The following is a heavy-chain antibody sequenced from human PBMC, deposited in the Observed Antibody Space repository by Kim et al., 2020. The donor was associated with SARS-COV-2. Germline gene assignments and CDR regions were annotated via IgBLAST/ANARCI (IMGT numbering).Heavy chain of an antibody. CDR2: IWYDGSNK. V-gene: IGHV3-33*06. CDR3: AKADKWDYFDS. D-gene: IGHD1-26*01. CDR1: GFTFRSYA. J-gene: IGHJ4*02. Sequence: GGSLRLSCAASGFTFRSYAMHWVRQAPGKGLEWVAVIWYDGSNKNYADSVKGRFTISRDNSKNTLYLQMNSLRAEDTAVYYCAKADKWDYFDSWGQGTLVTVSS.